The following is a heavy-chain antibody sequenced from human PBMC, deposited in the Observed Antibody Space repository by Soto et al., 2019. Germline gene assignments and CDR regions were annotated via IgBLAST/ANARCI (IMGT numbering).Heavy chain of an antibody. CDR1: GFSLPTSGGA. J-gene: IGHJ4*02. D-gene: IGHD3-3*01. CDR3: SHRIRRTGVGVVTTTVIYFDF. V-gene: IGHV2-5*02. Sequence: QIILNESGPTVVKPAETLTLTCTFSGFSLPTSGGAVGWIRHSPGTAQERLALISWDDVKSYSGSLKSRLTLTKDTPKHRGVRTMDSVDPAATANYYSSHRIRRTGVGVVTTTVIYFDFCVQGTPVVVSS. CDR2: ISWDDVK.